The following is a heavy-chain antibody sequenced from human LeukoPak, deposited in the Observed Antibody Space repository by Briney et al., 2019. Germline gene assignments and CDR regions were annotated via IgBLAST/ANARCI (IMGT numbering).Heavy chain of an antibody. CDR3: ARHQKYTAMISGYYAMDV. J-gene: IGHJ6*02. V-gene: IGHV4-61*08. Sequence: SETLSLTCTVSGGSISSGGYYWSWIRQHPGKGLEWIGFIYYSGSTNYNPSLKSRVTISVDTSKNQFSLKLSSVTAADTAVYYCARHQKYTAMISGYYAMDVWGQGATVTVSS. D-gene: IGHD5-18*01. CDR1: GGSISSGGYY. CDR2: IYYSGST.